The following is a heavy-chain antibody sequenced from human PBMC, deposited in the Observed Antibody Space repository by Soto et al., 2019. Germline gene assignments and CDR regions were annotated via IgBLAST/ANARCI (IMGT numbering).Heavy chain of an antibody. V-gene: IGHV3-30*18. J-gene: IGHJ4*02. D-gene: IGHD3-22*01. CDR1: GFTFSSYA. Sequence: GGSLRLSCAASGFTFSSYAVHWVRQAPGKGLEWVASVSYDGSNKHYADSVKGRFTISRDNSRNTLDLQMNSLRAEDTAVYYCAKDTYYYDRSGYYTYDHWGQGT. CDR3: AKDTYYYDRSGYYTYDH. CDR2: VSYDGSNK.